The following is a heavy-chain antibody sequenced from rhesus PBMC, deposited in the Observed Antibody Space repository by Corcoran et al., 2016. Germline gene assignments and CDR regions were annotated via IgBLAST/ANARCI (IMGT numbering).Heavy chain of an antibody. D-gene: IGHD1-20*01. J-gene: IGHJ4*01. Sequence: QVQLQESGPGLVKPSETLSLTCAVSGDSVSGGFDWTWIRQTPGKGLEWIGYISCSSVNTNYSPSVKNRDTISKDTSKNQFSLLLTSVTAADTAVYYCARSRAGTTWANDYWGQGVLVTVSS. CDR3: ARSRAGTTWANDY. CDR1: GDSVSGGFD. V-gene: IGHV4-76*01. CDR2: ISCSSVNT.